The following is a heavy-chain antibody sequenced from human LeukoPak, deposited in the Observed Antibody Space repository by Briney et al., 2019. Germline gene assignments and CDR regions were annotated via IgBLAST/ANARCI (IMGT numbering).Heavy chain of an antibody. J-gene: IGHJ6*02. Sequence: ASVTVSCKASGYTFTSYGISWVRQAPGQGLEWMGWINAYNGNTNYAQKLHGRVTMTTDTSTSTAYMELRSLRSDDTAVYYCAREAHLEWIQLWWNYYYGMDVWGQGTTVTVSS. CDR3: AREAHLEWIQLWWNYYYGMDV. D-gene: IGHD5-18*01. V-gene: IGHV1-18*01. CDR1: GYTFTSYG. CDR2: INAYNGNT.